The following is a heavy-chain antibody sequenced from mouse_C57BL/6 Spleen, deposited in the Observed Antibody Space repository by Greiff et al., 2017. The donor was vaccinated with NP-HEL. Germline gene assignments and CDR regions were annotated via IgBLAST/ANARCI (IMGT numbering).Heavy chain of an antibody. CDR3: TRPLWDEDAMDY. CDR1: GYTFTDYE. V-gene: IGHV1-15*01. CDR2: IDPETGGT. D-gene: IGHD4-1*01. Sequence: QVQLQQSGAELVRPGASVTLSCKASGYTFTDYEMHWVKQTPVHGLEWIGAIDPETGGTAYNQKFKGKAILTADKSSSTAYMELRSLTSEDSAVYYCTRPLWDEDAMDYWGQGTSVTVSS. J-gene: IGHJ4*01.